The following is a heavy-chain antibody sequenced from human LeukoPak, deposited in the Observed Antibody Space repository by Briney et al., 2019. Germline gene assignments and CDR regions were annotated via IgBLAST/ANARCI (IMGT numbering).Heavy chain of an antibody. CDR2: IYPGDSDT. D-gene: IGHD3-10*01. J-gene: IGHJ4*02. CDR1: GYSFTSYW. V-gene: IGHV5-51*01. CDR3: ARQSEMVRGVIPNKSFDY. Sequence: GESLKISCKGSGYSFTSYWIGWVRQMPGKGLEWMGIIYPGDSDTRYSPSFQGQVTISADKSISTAYLQWSSLKASDTAMYYCARQSEMVRGVIPNKSFDYWGQGTLVTVSS.